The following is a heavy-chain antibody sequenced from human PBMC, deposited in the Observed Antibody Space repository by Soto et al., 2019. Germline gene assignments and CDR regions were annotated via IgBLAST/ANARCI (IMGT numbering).Heavy chain of an antibody. J-gene: IGHJ4*02. CDR1: GFTFSSYG. D-gene: IGHD3-16*02. V-gene: IGHV3-30*18. CDR3: AKDLGLSPQVDY. CDR2: ISYDGSNK. Sequence: QVQLVESGGGVVQPGRSLRLSCAASGFTFSSYGRHWVRQAPGKGLEWVAVISYDGSNKYYADSVKGRFTISRDNSKNTLYLQMNSLRAEDTAVYYCAKDLGLSPQVDYWGQGTLVTVSS.